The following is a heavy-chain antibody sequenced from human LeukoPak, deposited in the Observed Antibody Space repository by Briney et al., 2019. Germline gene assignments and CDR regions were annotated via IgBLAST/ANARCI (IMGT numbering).Heavy chain of an antibody. CDR3: ARAILNYYGSGSYPGFDP. Sequence: GGSLRLSCAASGFTFSSYWMTWVRQGPGKGLEWVANIKPDGSLIYYVDSVKGRFTISRDNAKNSLYLQMNSLRAEDTAVYYCARAILNYYGSGSYPGFDPWGQGTLVTVSS. CDR1: GFTFSSYW. J-gene: IGHJ5*02. V-gene: IGHV3-7*01. CDR2: IKPDGSLI. D-gene: IGHD3-10*01.